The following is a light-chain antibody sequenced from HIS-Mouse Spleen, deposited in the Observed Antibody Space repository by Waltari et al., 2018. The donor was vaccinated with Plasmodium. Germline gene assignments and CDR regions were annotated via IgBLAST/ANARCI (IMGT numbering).Light chain of an antibody. CDR1: QGLSSY. CDR3: QQYYSYLLT. J-gene: IGKJ4*01. CDR2: AAS. V-gene: IGKV1-8*01. Sequence: AIRMTQSPSSFSASTGDRVTITCRASQGLSSYLAWYQQKQGKAPKLLIYAASTLQSGVPSRFSGSGSGTDFTLTISCLQSEDFATYYCQQYYSYLLTFGGGTKVEIK.